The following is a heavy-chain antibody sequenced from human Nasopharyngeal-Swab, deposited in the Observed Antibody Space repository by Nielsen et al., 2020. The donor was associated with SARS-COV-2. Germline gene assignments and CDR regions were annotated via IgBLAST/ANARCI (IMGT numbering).Heavy chain of an antibody. CDR1: GYTFTGYY. D-gene: IGHD2-15*01. V-gene: IGHV1-2*02. Sequence: ASVKVSCKASGYTFTGYYMHWVRQAPGQGLEWMGWINPNSGGTNYAQKFQGRVTMTRDTSISTAYMELSRLRSDDTAVYYCARDQGGGGPVDYYYYYGMDVWGQGTTVTVSS. CDR3: ARDQGGGGPVDYYYYYGMDV. CDR2: INPNSGGT. J-gene: IGHJ6*02.